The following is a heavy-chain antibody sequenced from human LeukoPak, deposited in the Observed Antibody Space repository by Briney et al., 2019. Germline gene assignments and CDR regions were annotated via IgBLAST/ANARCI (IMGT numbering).Heavy chain of an antibody. V-gene: IGHV3-48*03. D-gene: IGHD2-2*01. Sequence: PEGSLRLSCAASGFTFRNYEMNWVRQAPGKGLGWVSYISSGGGPIYYADSVNGRFTVSRDNAKDSLYLQMNSLRAEDTAVYYCARGAGYCTSTGCSSNYFDYWGQGTLVTVSS. CDR2: ISSGGGPI. CDR3: ARGAGYCTSTGCSSNYFDY. J-gene: IGHJ4*02. CDR1: GFTFRNYE.